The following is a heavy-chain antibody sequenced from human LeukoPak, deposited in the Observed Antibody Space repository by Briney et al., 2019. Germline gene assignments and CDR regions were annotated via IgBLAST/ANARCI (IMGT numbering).Heavy chain of an antibody. Sequence: SETLSLTCTVSGDSISNYYWSWIRQSPGKEPEWIGYMYNRGSTIYNPSLKSRVTISTDTSKNQFSLRLTSVTAADTAVYYCARAEKAVTGTLDYWGQGTLITVSS. CDR2: MYNRGST. CDR1: GDSISNYY. D-gene: IGHD6-19*01. V-gene: IGHV4-59*01. CDR3: ARAEKAVTGTLDY. J-gene: IGHJ4*02.